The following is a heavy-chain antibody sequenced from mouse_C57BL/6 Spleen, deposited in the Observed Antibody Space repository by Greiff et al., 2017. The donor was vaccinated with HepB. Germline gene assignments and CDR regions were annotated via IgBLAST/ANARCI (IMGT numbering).Heavy chain of an antibody. CDR2: ISYDGSN. V-gene: IGHV3-6*01. CDR1: GYSITSGYY. CDR3: ARERVSIYYGKGYAMDY. D-gene: IGHD2-1*01. Sequence: ESGPGLVKPSQSLSLTCSVTGYSITSGYYWNWIRQFPGNKLEWMGYISYDGSNNYNPSLKNRISITRDTSKNQFFLKLNSVTTEDTATYYCARERVSIYYGKGYAMDYWGQGTSVTVSS. J-gene: IGHJ4*01.